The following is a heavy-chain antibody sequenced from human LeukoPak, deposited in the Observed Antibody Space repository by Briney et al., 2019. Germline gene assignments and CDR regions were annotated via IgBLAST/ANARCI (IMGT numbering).Heavy chain of an antibody. V-gene: IGHV3-23*01. CDR1: GFTFSSYG. D-gene: IGHD2/OR15-2a*01. J-gene: IGHJ4*02. CDR3: VSFYETY. CDR2: IRDSGGST. Sequence: LAGGSLKLSCVASGFTFSSYGMSWVRQAPGKGLEWVSFIRDSGGSTYYADSVKGRFTISKDNAKNTVYLQMNSLRAEDTAVYYCVSFYETYWGRGTLVTVSS.